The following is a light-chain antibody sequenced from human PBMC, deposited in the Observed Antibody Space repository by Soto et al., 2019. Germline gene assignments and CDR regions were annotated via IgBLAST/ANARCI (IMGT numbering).Light chain of an antibody. Sequence: EIVLTQSPGTLSLSPGERATLSCRASQSVTFSRLAWFQHNPGRAPRLLIYGASGRATGVPDRFSGSGSGTDFTLTISRLEPEDFAVYYCQYYDESPPTWTFGQGTKVEIK. V-gene: IGKV3-20*01. CDR3: QYYDESPPTWT. CDR2: GAS. J-gene: IGKJ1*01. CDR1: QSVTFSR.